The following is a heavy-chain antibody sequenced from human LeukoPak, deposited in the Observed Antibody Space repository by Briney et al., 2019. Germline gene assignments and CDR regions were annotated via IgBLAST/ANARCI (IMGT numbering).Heavy chain of an antibody. D-gene: IGHD4-11*01. J-gene: IGHJ6*02. CDR3: ARDLLVVTTMPPQNCYYGMDV. V-gene: IGHV1-2*06. CDR2: INPNSGGT. CDR1: GYTFTGYY. Sequence: ASVKVSCKASGYTFTGYYMHWVRQAPGQGLEWMGRINPNSGGTNYAQKFQGRVNMTRDTSISTAYMDLSRLRSDDTAVYYCARDLLVVTTMPPQNCYYGMDVWGQGTTVTVSS.